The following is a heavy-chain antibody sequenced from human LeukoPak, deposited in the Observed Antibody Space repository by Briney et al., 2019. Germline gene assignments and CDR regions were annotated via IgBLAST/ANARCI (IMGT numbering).Heavy chain of an antibody. Sequence: PGGALRLSCAASGFTLSSFAVNWVGQAPGKGLEYVSAISPDGGTTYYADSVKGRFTISRDTSKNTLYLQMDRLRAEDTAVYHCAGRDRGDYPYFDFWGQGTLVTVSS. CDR2: ISPDGGTT. J-gene: IGHJ4*02. D-gene: IGHD4-17*01. CDR1: GFTLSSFA. CDR3: AGRDRGDYPYFDF. V-gene: IGHV3-64D*06.